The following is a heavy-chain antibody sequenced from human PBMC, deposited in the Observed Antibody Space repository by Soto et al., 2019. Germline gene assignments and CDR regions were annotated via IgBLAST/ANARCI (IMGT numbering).Heavy chain of an antibody. J-gene: IGHJ5*02. CDR3: ARNRVSSGWYCGGSGDNWFDP. V-gene: IGHV6-1*01. Sequence: PSQTLSLTCAISGDSVSSNSAAWNWIRQSPSRGLEWLGRTYYRSKWYNDYAVSVKSRITINPDTSKNQFSLQLNSVTPEDTAVYYCARNRVSSGWYCGGSGDNWFDPWGQGTLVTVSS. CDR2: TYYRSKWYN. CDR1: GDSVSSNSAA. D-gene: IGHD6-19*01.